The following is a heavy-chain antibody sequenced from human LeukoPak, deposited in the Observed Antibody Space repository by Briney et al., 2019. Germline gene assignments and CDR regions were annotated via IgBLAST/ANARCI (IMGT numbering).Heavy chain of an antibody. J-gene: IGHJ4*02. CDR1: GFAFSSYG. CDR2: IWYDGSNK. CDR3: ARDHLAYCGGDCSVFDY. Sequence: GGSLRLSCAASGFAFSSYGMHWVRQAPGKGLEWVAVIWYDGSNKYYADSVKGRFTISRDNSKNTLYLQMNSLGAEDTAVYYCARDHLAYCGGDCSVFDYWGQGTLVTVSS. D-gene: IGHD2-21*02. V-gene: IGHV3-33*01.